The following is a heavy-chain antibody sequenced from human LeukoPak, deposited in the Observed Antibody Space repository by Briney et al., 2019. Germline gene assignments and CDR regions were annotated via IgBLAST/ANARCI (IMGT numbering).Heavy chain of an antibody. CDR1: GYSFTTYW. CDR3: ARRQGCSSTSCPPDY. CDR2: IYPGDSDT. V-gene: IGHV5-51*01. Sequence: GESLKISCRGSGYSFTTYWIGWVRQMPGKGLEWMGIIYPGDSDTRYTPSFQGQVTMSADKSINTAYLQWSSLKASDTAIYYCARRQGCSSTSCPPDYWGQGTLVTVSP. D-gene: IGHD2-2*01. J-gene: IGHJ4*02.